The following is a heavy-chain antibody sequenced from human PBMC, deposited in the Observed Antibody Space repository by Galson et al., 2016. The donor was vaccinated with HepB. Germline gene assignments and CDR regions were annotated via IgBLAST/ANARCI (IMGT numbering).Heavy chain of an antibody. V-gene: IGHV4-31*11. J-gene: IGHJ3*01. CDR2: IYYSRTT. Sequence: LSLTCDVSGGSIGSGGYYWSWIRQLPGNGLEWIGYIYYSRTTYYNPSLRSRLSISADTSKNQFSLELSSVTAADTAVYFCARLTSTGTFDAFDVWGQGTMVTVSS. CDR1: GGSIGSGGYY. CDR3: ARLTSTGTFDAFDV. D-gene: IGHD1-1*01.